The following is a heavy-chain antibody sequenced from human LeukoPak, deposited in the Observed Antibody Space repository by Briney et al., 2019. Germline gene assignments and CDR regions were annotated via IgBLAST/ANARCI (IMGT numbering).Heavy chain of an antibody. CDR3: ARFPHYYDSSNSYVRFYFDY. CDR1: GYSISNGYC. D-gene: IGHD3-22*01. V-gene: IGHV4-38-2*01. J-gene: IGHJ4*02. Sequence: SSETLSLACAVSGYSISNGYCWGWIRQPPGKGPEWIGSIYHSGTTYYNPSLKSRVTISVDTSKNQFSLKLSSVTAADTAVYYCARFPHYYDSSNSYVRFYFDYWARDPWSPSPQ. CDR2: IYHSGTT.